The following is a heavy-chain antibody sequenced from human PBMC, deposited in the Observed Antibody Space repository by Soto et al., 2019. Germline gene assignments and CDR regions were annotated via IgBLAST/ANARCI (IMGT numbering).Heavy chain of an antibody. CDR2: IYHSGTT. J-gene: IGHJ6*02. V-gene: IGHV4-38-2*01. Sequence: SETLSLTCAVSGDSISSGYYWAWIRQPPGKGQEWIGSIYHSGTTYYNSSLESRVTISVDTSRNQFSLRLSSVTAADSAVYYCARTDVWGQGTTVTVSS. CDR1: GDSISSGYY. CDR3: ARTDV.